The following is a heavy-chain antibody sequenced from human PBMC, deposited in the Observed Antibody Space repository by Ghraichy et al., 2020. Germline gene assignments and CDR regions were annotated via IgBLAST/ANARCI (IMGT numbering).Heavy chain of an antibody. CDR2: ISGSGGST. V-gene: IGHV3-23*01. Sequence: GESLNISCAASGFTFSSYAMSWVRQAPGKGLEWVSVISGSGGSTYYADSVKGRFTISRDNSRNTLYLQMNSLRAEDTAVYYCAKDGFCGGDCYNRPYYYYYMDVWGKGTTVTVSS. D-gene: IGHD2-21*02. CDR1: GFTFSSYA. CDR3: AKDGFCGGDCYNRPYYYYYMDV. J-gene: IGHJ6*03.